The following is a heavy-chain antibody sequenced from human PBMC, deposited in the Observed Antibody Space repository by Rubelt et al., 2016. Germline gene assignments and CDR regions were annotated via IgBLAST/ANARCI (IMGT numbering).Heavy chain of an antibody. D-gene: IGHD4-23*01. V-gene: IGHV4-38-2*02. CDR3: ASSYGGPFDY. Sequence: QVRLQESGPGLVKPSETLSLTCTVSGYSISSGYYWSWIRQPPGKGLEWIGYIYYSGSTNYNPSLKSRVTISVDTSKNQFSLKLSSVTAADTAVYYCASSYGGPFDYWGQGTLVTVSS. CDR1: GYSISSGYY. CDR2: IYYSGST. J-gene: IGHJ4*02.